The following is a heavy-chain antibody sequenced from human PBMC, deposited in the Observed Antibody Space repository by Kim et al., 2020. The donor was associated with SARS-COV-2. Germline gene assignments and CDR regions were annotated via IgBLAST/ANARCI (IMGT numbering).Heavy chain of an antibody. CDR3: ARDRVGIAAAGPDY. Sequence: ASVKVSCKAXGYTFTSYAMNWERQAPGQGLEWMGWINTNTGNPTYAQGFTGRFVFSLDTSVSTAYLQISSLKAEDTAVYYCARDRVGIAAAGPDYWGQGTLVTVSS. CDR1: GYTFTSYA. J-gene: IGHJ4*02. V-gene: IGHV7-4-1*02. D-gene: IGHD6-13*01. CDR2: INTNTGNP.